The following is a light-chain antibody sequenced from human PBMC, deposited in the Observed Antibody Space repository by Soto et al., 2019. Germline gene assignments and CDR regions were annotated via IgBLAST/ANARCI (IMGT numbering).Light chain of an antibody. CDR3: QQYHSSPYT. Sequence: EILLTQSPGTLSLSPGERATLSCGASQTISSSYLAWYQQKPGQAPRLLIYSASSRAAGIPGRFSGSGTGTDFTLTINRLEPEDFAVYYCQQYHSSPYTFGQGTKLEIK. CDR1: QTISSSY. V-gene: IGKV3-20*01. J-gene: IGKJ2*01. CDR2: SAS.